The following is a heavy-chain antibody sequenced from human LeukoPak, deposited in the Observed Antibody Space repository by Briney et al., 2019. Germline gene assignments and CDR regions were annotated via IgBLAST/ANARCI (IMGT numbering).Heavy chain of an antibody. CDR2: ISGSGGST. Sequence: PGRSLRLSCVASGFTFGSYAMSWVRQAPGKGLEWVSAISGSGGSTYYADSVKGRFTISRDNSKNTLYLQMNSLRAEDTAVYYCARSIVLLWFGESFPGWFDPWGQGTLVTVSS. D-gene: IGHD3-10*01. CDR1: GFTFGSYA. J-gene: IGHJ5*02. CDR3: ARSIVLLWFGESFPGWFDP. V-gene: IGHV3-23*01.